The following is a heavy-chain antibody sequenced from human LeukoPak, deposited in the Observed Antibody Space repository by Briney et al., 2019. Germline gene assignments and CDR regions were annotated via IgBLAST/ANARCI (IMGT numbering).Heavy chain of an antibody. CDR1: GGSISSGSYY. D-gene: IGHD1-26*01. CDR2: IYTSGST. Sequence: SQALSLTCTVSGGSISSGSYYWSWLRQPAGKGLEWIGRIYTSGSTNYNPSLKSRVTISVDTSKNQFSLKLSSVTAADTAVYYCARERIVGALYYFDYWGQGTLVTVSS. J-gene: IGHJ4*02. V-gene: IGHV4-61*02. CDR3: ARERIVGALYYFDY.